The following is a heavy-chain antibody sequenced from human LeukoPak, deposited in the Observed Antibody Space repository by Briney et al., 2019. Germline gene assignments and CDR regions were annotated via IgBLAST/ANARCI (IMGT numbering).Heavy chain of an antibody. D-gene: IGHD2-15*01. J-gene: IGHJ3*02. CDR1: EFTFSTYW. CDR3: ARHRSGGSQDDAFDI. V-gene: IGHV3-7*01. Sequence: GGSLRLSCAASEFTFSTYWMTWVRQAPGKGLEWVADIKQDGSEKYYVDSVKGRFTISRQNAKKSLFLQMNSLRAEDTAVYYCARHRSGGSQDDAFDIWGQGTLVTVSS. CDR2: IKQDGSEK.